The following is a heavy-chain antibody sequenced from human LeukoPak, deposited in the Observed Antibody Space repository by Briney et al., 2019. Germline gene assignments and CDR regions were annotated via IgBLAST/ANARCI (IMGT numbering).Heavy chain of an antibody. CDR3: ATTTIRLGY. CDR1: GGSISSSSHY. D-gene: IGHD1-26*01. CDR2: MYYRGST. Sequence: PSQTLSLTCTVSGGSISSSSHYWGWIRQPPGKGLEWIGSMYYRGSTYHNPSLKSRVTISVDTSKNQFSLKLSSVTAADTAVYYCATTTIRLGYWGQGTLVTVSS. J-gene: IGHJ4*02. V-gene: IGHV4-39*07.